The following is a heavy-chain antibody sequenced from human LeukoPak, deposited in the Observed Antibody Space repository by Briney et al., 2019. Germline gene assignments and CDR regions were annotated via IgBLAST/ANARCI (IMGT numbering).Heavy chain of an antibody. CDR1: GGSISSYY. D-gene: IGHD3-22*01. V-gene: IGHV4-4*07. Sequence: SETLSLTCTVSGGSISSYYWSWIRQPAGKGLEWIGRIYTSGSTNYNPSLKSRVTMSVDTSKNQFSLKLSSVTAADTAMYYCARAGDSSGLYYFDYWGQGTLVTVSS. J-gene: IGHJ4*02. CDR3: ARAGDSSGLYYFDY. CDR2: IYTSGST.